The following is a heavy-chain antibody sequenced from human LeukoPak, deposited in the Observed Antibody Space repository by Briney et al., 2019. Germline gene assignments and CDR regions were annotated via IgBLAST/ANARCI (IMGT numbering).Heavy chain of an antibody. CDR2: ISSSSSTI. Sequence: GGSLRLSCAASGFTFSSYSMNWVRQAPGKGLEWVSYISSSSSTIYYADSVKGRFTISRDDAKKSLYLQMNSLTAEDTAVYFCARFSEVYYYVDVWGTGTTVTVSS. V-gene: IGHV3-48*04. D-gene: IGHD2/OR15-2a*01. CDR1: GFTFSSYS. CDR3: ARFSEVYYYVDV. J-gene: IGHJ6*03.